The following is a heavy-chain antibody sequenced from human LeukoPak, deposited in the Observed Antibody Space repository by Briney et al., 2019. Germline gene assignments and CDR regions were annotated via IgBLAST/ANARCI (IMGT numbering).Heavy chain of an antibody. Sequence: PGGSLRLSCAASGFTVSSNYMSWVRQAPGNGVEWVSIIYSDGATYYADSVKGRFTISRDNSKNTLYLQMSSLRAEDTAVYYCARVLGGAWYYFDSWGQGTQVTVSS. CDR2: IYSDGAT. V-gene: IGHV3-53*01. J-gene: IGHJ4*02. CDR1: GFTVSSNY. D-gene: IGHD1-26*01. CDR3: ARVLGGAWYYFDS.